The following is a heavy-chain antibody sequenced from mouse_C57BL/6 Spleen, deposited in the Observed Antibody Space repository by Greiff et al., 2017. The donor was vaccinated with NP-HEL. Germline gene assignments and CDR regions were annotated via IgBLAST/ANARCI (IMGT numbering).Heavy chain of an antibody. J-gene: IGHJ4*01. D-gene: IGHD2-1*01. CDR1: GFTFSDYY. CDR3: ARSYSYGNYGDYAMDY. CDR2: ISNGGGST. V-gene: IGHV5-12*01. Sequence: EVKLMESGGGLVQPGGSLKLSCAASGFTFSDYYMYWVRQTPEKRLEWVAYISNGGGSTYYPDTVKGRFTISRDNAKNTLYLQMSRLKSEDTAMYYCARSYSYGNYGDYAMDYWGQGTSVTVSS.